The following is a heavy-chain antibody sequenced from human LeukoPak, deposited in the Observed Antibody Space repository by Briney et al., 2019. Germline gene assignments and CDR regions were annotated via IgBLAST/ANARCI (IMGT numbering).Heavy chain of an antibody. D-gene: IGHD3-3*01. Sequence: ASVKVSCKASGYTFTGYYMHWVRQAPGQGLEWMGWINPNGGGTNYAQKFQGRVTMTRDTSISTAYMELSRLRSDDTAVYYCARVGRRITIFGVSKGAFDPWGQGTLVTVSS. CDR2: INPNGGGT. V-gene: IGHV1-2*02. CDR1: GYTFTGYY. J-gene: IGHJ5*02. CDR3: ARVGRRITIFGVSKGAFDP.